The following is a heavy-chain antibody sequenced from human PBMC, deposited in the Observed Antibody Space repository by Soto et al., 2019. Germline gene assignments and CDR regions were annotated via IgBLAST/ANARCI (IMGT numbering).Heavy chain of an antibody. CDR2: ISHDGSKK. V-gene: IGHV3-30-3*01. CDR1: EFTFSGYP. D-gene: IGHD3-3*01. Sequence: QVQLVESGGGVVQPGRSLRLSCAASEFTFSGYPIHWVRQAPGKGLEWVTVISHDGSKKYYADSVKGRFTISRDNSKKTVYRQMNSLRAEDTAVYYCACTEYYDFWSGELWGQGTLVTVSS. CDR3: ACTEYYDFWSGEL. J-gene: IGHJ4*02.